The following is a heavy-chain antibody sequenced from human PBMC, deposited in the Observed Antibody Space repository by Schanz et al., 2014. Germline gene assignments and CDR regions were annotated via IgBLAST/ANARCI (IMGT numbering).Heavy chain of an antibody. V-gene: IGHV3-30*04. CDR3: AGGPRGGYIEY. D-gene: IGHD3-16*01. Sequence: QVQLVESGGGVVQPGGSLRLSCAASGFTFSNYIMHWVRQAPGKGLDWVATISYDGSNKYYGDSVKGRFTISRDNSKNTLYLQMNSLRVEDTALYYCAGGPRGGYIEYWGQGTLVTVSS. CDR2: ISYDGSNK. CDR1: GFTFSNYI. J-gene: IGHJ4*02.